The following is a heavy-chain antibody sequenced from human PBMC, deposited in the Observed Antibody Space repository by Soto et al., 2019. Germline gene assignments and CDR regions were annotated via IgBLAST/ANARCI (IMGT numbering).Heavy chain of an antibody. V-gene: IGHV3-33*01. Sequence: QVQLVESGGGVVQPGRSLRLSCAASGFTFSSYGMHWVRQAPGKGLEWVAVIWYDGSNKYYADSVKGRFTISRDNSKNTLYLQMNSRRAEDTAVYYCARDRALSSGWLNYWGQGTLVTVSS. CDR1: GFTFSSYG. D-gene: IGHD6-19*01. CDR2: IWYDGSNK. J-gene: IGHJ4*02. CDR3: ARDRALSSGWLNY.